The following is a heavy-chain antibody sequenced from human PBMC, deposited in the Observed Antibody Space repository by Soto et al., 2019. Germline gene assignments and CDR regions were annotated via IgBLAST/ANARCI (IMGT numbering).Heavy chain of an antibody. D-gene: IGHD6-13*01. CDR1: GYSFTSYW. CDR3: TCPRIAATSYYYYYGMDV. CDR2: IYPGDSDT. Sequence: PGESLKISCKGSGYSFTSYWIGWVRQMPEKGLKWMGIIYPGDSDTRYSPSFQGQVTISADKSISTAYLQWSSLKASDTAVYYFTCPRIAATSYYYYYGMDVWGQGTTVTVSS. J-gene: IGHJ6*02. V-gene: IGHV5-51*01.